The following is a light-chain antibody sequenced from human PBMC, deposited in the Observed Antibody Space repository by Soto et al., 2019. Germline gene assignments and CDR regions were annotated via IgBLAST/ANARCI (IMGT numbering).Light chain of an antibody. CDR3: QQYITYST. CDR2: GAS. Sequence: DTQMTQSPSTRSASVGDRVTITCRASQSIGSWLAWYQQKPGKAPNLLISGASTLEEGVPSRFRGSGSGTEFTLTITSLQTDDFATYYCQQYITYSTFGQGTKV. V-gene: IGKV1-5*01. J-gene: IGKJ1*01. CDR1: QSIGSW.